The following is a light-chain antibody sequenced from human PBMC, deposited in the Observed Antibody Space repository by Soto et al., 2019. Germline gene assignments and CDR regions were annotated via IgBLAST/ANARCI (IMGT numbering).Light chain of an antibody. J-gene: IGKJ5*01. CDR2: DTS. Sequence: EIVLTQSPGTLSLSPGERATLSCRASQSVPRSYLAWYQQKPGQAPRLLIYDTSSRATGIPDRFSGSGSGTDFTLTISRLEPEDFAVFYCQQYGSSITFGQGTRLEIK. CDR3: QQYGSSIT. V-gene: IGKV3-20*01. CDR1: QSVPRSY.